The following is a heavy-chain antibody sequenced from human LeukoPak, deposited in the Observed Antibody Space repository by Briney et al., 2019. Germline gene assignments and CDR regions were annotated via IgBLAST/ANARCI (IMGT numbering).Heavy chain of an antibody. J-gene: IGHJ4*02. CDR2: ISSSSSTI. D-gene: IGHD6-19*01. Sequence: AGGSLRLSCAAPGFTFSSYSMNWVRQAPGKGLEWVSYISSSSSTIYYADSVKGRFTISRDNAKNSLYLQMNSLRAEDTAVYYCATGSSRYSSGWYPIGYWGQGTLVTVSS. CDR1: GFTFSSYS. CDR3: ATGSSRYSSGWYPIGY. V-gene: IGHV3-48*04.